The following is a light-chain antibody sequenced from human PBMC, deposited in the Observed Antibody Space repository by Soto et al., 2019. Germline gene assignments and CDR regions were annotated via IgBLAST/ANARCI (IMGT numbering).Light chain of an antibody. CDR3: HRYGSASLST. J-gene: IGKJ5*01. CDR2: GAA. V-gene: IGKV3-20*01. CDR1: QSVSSN. Sequence: ELLITQSPATLSVSPGERATLSCRASQSVSSNLAGYQQKPGHAPRLLLYGAANSATGSTDRISGSGSGTEFTTTISRREPEEFAVYFCHRYGSASLSTFGQGTRLEIK.